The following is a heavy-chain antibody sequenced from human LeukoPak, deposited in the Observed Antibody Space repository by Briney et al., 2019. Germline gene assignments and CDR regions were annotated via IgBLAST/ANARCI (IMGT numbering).Heavy chain of an antibody. J-gene: IGHJ4*02. CDR2: IHPGDFDI. V-gene: IGHV5-51*01. D-gene: IGHD3-16*01. CDR3: ARLALDGGNYFDY. CDR1: GYSFTTYW. Sequence: GESLKISRQASGYSFTTYWIGRVSQMPGKGLEWMGIIHPGDFDIRYSPSFQGQVTFSTDKSISTAYLQWNSLKASDTAMYYCARLALDGGNYFDYWGQGTLVSVSS.